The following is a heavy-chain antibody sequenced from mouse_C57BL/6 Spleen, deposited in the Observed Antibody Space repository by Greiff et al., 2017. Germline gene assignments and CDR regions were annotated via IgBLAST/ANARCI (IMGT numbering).Heavy chain of an antibody. CDR2: INPYNGDT. CDR3: AKGDYYGSSYDYAMDY. J-gene: IGHJ4*01. CDR1: GYSFTGYF. Sequence: EVQLVESGPELVKPGDSVKISCKASGYSFTGYFMNWVMQSHGKSLEWIGRINPYNGDTFYNQKFKGKATLTVDKSSSTAHMELRSLTSEDSAVYYCAKGDYYGSSYDYAMDYWGQGTSVTVSS. D-gene: IGHD1-1*01. V-gene: IGHV1-20*01.